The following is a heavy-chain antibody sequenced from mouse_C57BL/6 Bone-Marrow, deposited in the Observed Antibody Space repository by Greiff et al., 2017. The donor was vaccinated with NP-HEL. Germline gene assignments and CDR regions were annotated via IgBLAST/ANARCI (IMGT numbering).Heavy chain of an antibody. Sequence: VKLMESGPGLVAPSQSLSITCTVSGFSLTSSGVAWVRQPPGQGLEWLGVIWGGGSTNYNPALLSRLRISKDNTKSQVFLKMNSLQTDDPAMYYCAKHGDTVGAYWGQGTLVTVSA. CDR3: AKHGDTVGAY. CDR1: GFSLTSSG. V-gene: IGHV2-9*01. D-gene: IGHD1-1*01. J-gene: IGHJ3*01. CDR2: IWGGGST.